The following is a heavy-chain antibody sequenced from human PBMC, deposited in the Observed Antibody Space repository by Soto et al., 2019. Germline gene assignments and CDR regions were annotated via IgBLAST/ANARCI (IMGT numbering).Heavy chain of an antibody. CDR3: ARHTWGRQRGWFDP. D-gene: IGHD2-2*01. CDR1: GGSISSSSYC. J-gene: IGHJ5*02. CDR2: TCYNGNT. V-gene: IGHV4-39*01. Sequence: SETLSLTCAVSGGSISSSSYCWGWIRQPPGKGLEWIGSTCYNGNTYYNPSLKSQVTISIDTSKNQCSLKLRSVTAADTAVYYCARHTWGRQRGWFDPWGQGTPVTVSS.